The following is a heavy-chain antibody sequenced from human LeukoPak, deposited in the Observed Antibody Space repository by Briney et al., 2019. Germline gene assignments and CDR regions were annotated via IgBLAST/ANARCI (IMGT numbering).Heavy chain of an antibody. Sequence: SETLSLTCTVSGGSISSSSYYWGWIRQPPGKGLEWIGSIYYSGSTYYNPSLKSRVTISVDTSKNQFSLKLSSVTAADTAVYYCASLGSRDGYKGRRFGDFDYWGQGTLVTVSS. CDR3: ASLGSRDGYKGRRFGDFDY. CDR2: IYYSGST. D-gene: IGHD5-24*01. CDR1: GGSISSSSYY. J-gene: IGHJ4*02. V-gene: IGHV4-39*01.